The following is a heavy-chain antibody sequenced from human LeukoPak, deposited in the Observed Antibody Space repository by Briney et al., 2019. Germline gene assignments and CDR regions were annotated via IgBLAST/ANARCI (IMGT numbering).Heavy chain of an antibody. D-gene: IGHD1-14*01. CDR2: IYTSGST. CDR1: GGSISSGSYY. CDR3: ARSSGRSPNRDYMDV. J-gene: IGHJ6*03. Sequence: SQTLSLTCTVSGGSISSGSYYWSWIRQPAGKGLEWIGRIYTSGSTHYNPSLKSRVTISVDTSKNQFSLKLSSVTAADTAVYYCARSSGRSPNRDYMDVWGKGTTVTISS. V-gene: IGHV4-61*02.